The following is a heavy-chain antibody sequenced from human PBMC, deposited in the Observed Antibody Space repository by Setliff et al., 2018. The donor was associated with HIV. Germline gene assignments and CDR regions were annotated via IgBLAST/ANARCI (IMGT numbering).Heavy chain of an antibody. CDR2: IYYSGNP. D-gene: IGHD2-2*01. J-gene: IGHJ4*02. V-gene: IGHV4-31*11. Sequence: SETLSLTCAVYGGSFSGYYWTWIRQHPGKGLEWIGYIYYSGNPFYNPSLRSRVTISLDTSKNQFSLKLSSVTAADTAVYYCARGFDYAQRPPLYYFDYWGQGTLVTVSS. CDR1: GGSFSGYY. CDR3: ARGFDYAQRPPLYYFDY.